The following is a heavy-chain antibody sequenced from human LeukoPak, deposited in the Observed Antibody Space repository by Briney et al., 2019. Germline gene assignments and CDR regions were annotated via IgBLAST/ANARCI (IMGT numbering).Heavy chain of an antibody. CDR2: INQEGNDK. CDR3: VVTRTRGDH. D-gene: IGHD2-21*01. CDR1: GFTFRNYR. Sequence: GGSLRLSCVASGFTFRNYRMTWVRQAPGKGLEWVANINQEGNDKYYVDSVKGRFTISRDNTKNSLFLQMNSLRAEDTAVYYCVVTRTRGDHWGQGTLVTVSS. J-gene: IGHJ1*01. V-gene: IGHV3-7*03.